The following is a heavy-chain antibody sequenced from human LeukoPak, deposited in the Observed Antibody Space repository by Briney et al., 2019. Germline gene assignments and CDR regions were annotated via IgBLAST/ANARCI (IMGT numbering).Heavy chain of an antibody. CDR2: ISGYNGNT. CDR1: GYTFTSYG. D-gene: IGHD3-10*01. CDR3: AKGSDPFRWFGEFNVKLPRPIRHYYFDS. Sequence: ASVKVSCTASGYTFTSYGISWVRQAPGQGLEWMGWISGYNGNTNYAQKLQGRVTMTTDTSTSTAYMELRSLRSDDTAVYYCAKGSDPFRWFGEFNVKLPRPIRHYYFDSWGQGTLVTVSS. V-gene: IGHV1-18*01. J-gene: IGHJ4*02.